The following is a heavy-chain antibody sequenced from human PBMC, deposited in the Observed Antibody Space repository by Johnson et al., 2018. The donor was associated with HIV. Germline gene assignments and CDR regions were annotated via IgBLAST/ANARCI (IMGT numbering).Heavy chain of an antibody. V-gene: IGHV3-30*04. CDR3: SIMSAPEDADAFDF. D-gene: IGHD1-14*01. CDR2: ISYDGSNK. CDR1: GFTFSGYA. Sequence: QVQLVESGGGVVQPGRSLRLSCVGSGFTFSGYAMHWVRQAPGKGLEWVAFISYDGSNKYYADSVKGRFTISRDNSRNTLYLQMNSLRAEDTTVYFCSIMSAPEDADAFDFWGQGTMVTVSS. J-gene: IGHJ3*01.